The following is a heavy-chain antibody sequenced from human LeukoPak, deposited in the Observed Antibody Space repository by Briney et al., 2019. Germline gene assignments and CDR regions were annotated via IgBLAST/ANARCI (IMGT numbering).Heavy chain of an antibody. CDR3: ARVGSEPGIAAAETFDY. D-gene: IGHD6-13*01. Sequence: SETLSLTCTVSGGSISSGSFYWGWIRQPPGKGLEWIGSMYYSGSTYYNPSLKSRVTISVDTSKNQLSLKMSSVTAADTAVYYCARVGSEPGIAAAETFDYWGQGTLVTVSS. CDR2: MYYSGST. J-gene: IGHJ4*02. CDR1: GGSISSGSFY. V-gene: IGHV4-39*07.